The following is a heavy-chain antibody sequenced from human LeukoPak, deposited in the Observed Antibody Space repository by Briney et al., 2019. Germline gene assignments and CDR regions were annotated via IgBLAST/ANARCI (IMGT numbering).Heavy chain of an antibody. D-gene: IGHD3-22*01. Sequence: GGSLRLSCAASGFTFSSYCMSWVRQAPGKGLEWVSRISSDGANANYADSVKGRFTISRDNAKNSLYLRMNSLRAEDTAVYYCARDHGSGYYSDDAFDIWGQGTMVTVSS. CDR1: GFTFSSYC. V-gene: IGHV3-74*01. CDR3: ARDHGSGYYSDDAFDI. J-gene: IGHJ3*02. CDR2: ISSDGANA.